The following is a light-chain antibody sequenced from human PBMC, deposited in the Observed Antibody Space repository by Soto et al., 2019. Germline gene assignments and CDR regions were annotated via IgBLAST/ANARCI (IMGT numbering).Light chain of an antibody. J-gene: IGKJ4*01. CDR1: QSVSSY. CDR3: QHRSNWPLT. CDR2: DAS. V-gene: IGKV3-11*01. Sequence: EIVLTQSPATLSLSPGERATLSCRASQSVSSYLAWYQQKPGQAPRLLIYDASNRATGVPARFSGRWSGTDFTLTISSLEPEDFAVYYCQHRSNWPLTFGGGTKVEIK.